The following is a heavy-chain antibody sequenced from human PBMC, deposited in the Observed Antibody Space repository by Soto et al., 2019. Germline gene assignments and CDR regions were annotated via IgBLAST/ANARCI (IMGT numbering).Heavy chain of an antibody. J-gene: IGHJ5*02. Sequence: QLQLQESGPGLVKPSETLSLTCTVSGGSFSSSTYYWGWIRQPPGKGLEWIGSMYSGGNTYYNPSLKSRVTVPVATSKNHFSLKLTSVTAADTAMYYCARQPYDSTGYYYGAWGQGTLVTVSS. V-gene: IGHV4-39*01. CDR1: GGSFSSSTYY. D-gene: IGHD3-22*01. CDR3: ARQPYDSTGYYYGA. CDR2: MYSGGNT.